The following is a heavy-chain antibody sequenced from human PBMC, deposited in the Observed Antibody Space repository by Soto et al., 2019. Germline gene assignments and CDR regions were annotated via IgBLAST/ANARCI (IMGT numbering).Heavy chain of an antibody. V-gene: IGHV3-74*01. CDR1: GFTFSNYW. J-gene: IGHJ4*02. CDR2: ISGDGRFT. D-gene: IGHD3-16*01. Sequence: EVQLVESGGGLVQPGGSLRLSCGASGFTFSNYWMHWVRQAPGEGLVWVSRISGDGRFTRFADSVKGRCTISRDNAKNTLHLQMDSLRVEDTAVYYCARVGGGLGNFEYWGQGALVTVSS. CDR3: ARVGGGLGNFEY.